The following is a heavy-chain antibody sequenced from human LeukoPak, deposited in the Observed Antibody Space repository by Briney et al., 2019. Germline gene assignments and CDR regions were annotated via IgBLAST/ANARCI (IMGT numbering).Heavy chain of an antibody. CDR2: IYTSGST. D-gene: IGHD6-13*01. V-gene: IGHV4-4*07. CDR3: ARESYSSSWSSFDY. CDR1: GGSISSYY. Sequence: PSETLSLTCTVSGGSISSYYWSWIRQPAGKGLEWIGRIYTSGSTNYNPSLKSRVTISVDPSKNQFSLKLSSVTAADTAVYYCARESYSSSWSSFDYWGQGTLVTVSS. J-gene: IGHJ4*02.